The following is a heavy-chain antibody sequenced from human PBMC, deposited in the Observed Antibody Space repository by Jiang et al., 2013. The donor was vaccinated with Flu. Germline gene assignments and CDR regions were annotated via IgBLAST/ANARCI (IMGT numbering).Heavy chain of an antibody. J-gene: IGHJ3*02. CDR1: GGSISTYY. D-gene: IGHD3-22*01. Sequence: LLKPSETPSLTCTVSGGSISTYYWSWIRQSPGKGLEWIGYISYSGVTGYNPSLRRRITMSIDTPRNQFFLQLSSVTAADSAMYYCARDLDYDSDYSDAFDMWGQGHWSPSLQ. V-gene: IGHV4-59*01. CDR3: ARDLDYDSDYSDAFDM. CDR2: ISYSGVT.